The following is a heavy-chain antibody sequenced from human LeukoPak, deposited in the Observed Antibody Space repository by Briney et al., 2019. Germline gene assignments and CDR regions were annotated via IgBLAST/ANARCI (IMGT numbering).Heavy chain of an antibody. J-gene: IGHJ4*02. CDR3: ATRSPHSGYDSFDY. Sequence: TLXXLSIHWVRQAPGRGLEGMGGFDTEPGETNYAKRIEGRVTITEHTSAHTAYIELTSLTSEDTAVYYCATRSPHSGYDSFDYWGQGTLVTVSS. CDR2: FDTEPGET. CDR1: TLXXLS. D-gene: IGHD5-12*01. V-gene: IGHV1-24*01.